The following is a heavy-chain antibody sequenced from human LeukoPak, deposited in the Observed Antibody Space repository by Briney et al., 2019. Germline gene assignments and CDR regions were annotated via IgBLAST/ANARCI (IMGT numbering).Heavy chain of an antibody. CDR2: IWYVGSNK. J-gene: IGHJ5*02. V-gene: IGHV3-33*01. D-gene: IGHD1-26*01. Sequence: GGSLRLSCAASGFTFSSYGMHWVRQAPGKGLEWVAVIWYVGSNKYYADSVKGRFTISRDNSKNTLYLQMNSLRAEDTAVYYCARERSGSFSWGQGTLVTVSS. CDR1: GFTFSSYG. CDR3: ARERSGSFS.